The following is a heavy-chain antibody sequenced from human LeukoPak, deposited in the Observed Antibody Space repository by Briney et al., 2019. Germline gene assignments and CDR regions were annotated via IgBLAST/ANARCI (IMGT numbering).Heavy chain of an antibody. V-gene: IGHV3-7*03. CDR3: ARGGNYDILTGYIFDY. CDR2: IKHDGRDK. D-gene: IGHD3-9*01. Sequence: GGSLRLSCAASGFTFSNYWMSWVRQAPGKGLEWVANIKHDGRDKHYVDSVKGRFTIARDSAKNSLNLQMNSLRAEDTAVYYCARGGNYDILTGYIFDYWGQGTLVTVS. J-gene: IGHJ4*02. CDR1: GFTFSNYW.